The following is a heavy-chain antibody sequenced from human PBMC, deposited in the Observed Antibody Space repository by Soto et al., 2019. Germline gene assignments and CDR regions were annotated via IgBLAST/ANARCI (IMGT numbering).Heavy chain of an antibody. J-gene: IGHJ3*02. D-gene: IGHD3-22*01. CDR3: ARHTPDTSGWDAFDI. CDR2: IDSAGTST. V-gene: IGHV3-74*01. CDR1: GFTFRNYW. Sequence: EVQLVESGGGLVQPGGSLRLSCAASGFTFRNYWMHWVRQAPGKGLMWVSHIDSAGTSTTYADSVKGRFTISRDNAKKTLYLQMNRLRVEDTAVYYCARHTPDTSGWDAFDIWGQGTMVTVSS.